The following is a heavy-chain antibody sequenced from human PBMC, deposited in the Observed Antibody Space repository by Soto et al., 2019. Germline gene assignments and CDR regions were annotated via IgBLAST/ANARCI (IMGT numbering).Heavy chain of an antibody. CDR1: GGTFSSYA. V-gene: IGHV1-69*13. D-gene: IGHD1-26*01. J-gene: IGHJ6*02. CDR2: IIPIFGTA. CDR3: ARGGVGATDPYYYYGMDV. Sequence: GASVNVSCKASGGTFSSYAISWVRQAPGQGLEWMGGIIPIFGTANYAQKFQGRVTITADESTSTAYMELSSLRSEDTAVYYCARGGVGATDPYYYYGMDVWGQGTTVTVSS.